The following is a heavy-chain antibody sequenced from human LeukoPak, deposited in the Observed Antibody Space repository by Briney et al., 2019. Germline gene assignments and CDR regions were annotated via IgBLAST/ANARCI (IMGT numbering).Heavy chain of an antibody. Sequence: PGGSLRLSCAASGFTFISYGMHWVRQAPGKGLEWVAVISYDGSNKYYADSVKGRFTISRDNSKNTLYLQMNSLRAEDTAVYYCARDALDWSGSNWFDPWGQGTLVTVSS. CDR2: ISYDGSNK. D-gene: IGHD3-9*01. V-gene: IGHV3-30*03. CDR1: GFTFISYG. J-gene: IGHJ5*02. CDR3: ARDALDWSGSNWFDP.